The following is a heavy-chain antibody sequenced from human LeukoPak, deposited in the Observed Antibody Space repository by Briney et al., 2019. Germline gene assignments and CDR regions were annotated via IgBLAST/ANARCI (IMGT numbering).Heavy chain of an antibody. J-gene: IGHJ4*02. CDR2: ISVSGDNT. Sequence: GGSLRLSCAASGFTFSSHAMSWVRQAPGKGLEWVSAISVSGDNTYYADSVKGRFTISRDNSKNTLYLQMNSLRAEDSAVYYCARESGSRSGFDYWGQGTLVTVSS. D-gene: IGHD1-26*01. V-gene: IGHV3-23*01. CDR1: GFTFSSHA. CDR3: ARESGSRSGFDY.